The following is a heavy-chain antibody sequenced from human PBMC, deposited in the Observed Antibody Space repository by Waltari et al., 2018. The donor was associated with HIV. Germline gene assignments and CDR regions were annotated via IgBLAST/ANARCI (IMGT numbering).Heavy chain of an antibody. CDR2: IWYDGSNK. CDR1: GASSSSYG. V-gene: IGHV3-33*01. Sequence: QGPLVESGGAVVQPGSSLRPPCASSGASSSSYGMHWVRQAPGTGLEWVEVIWYDGSNKYYADSVKGRFIISRDKSENKLYLETNSLRVEDTAVYYCARRDGYNLVDFWGQGTLVTVSS. D-gene: IGHD5-12*01. CDR3: ARRDGYNLVDF. J-gene: IGHJ4*02.